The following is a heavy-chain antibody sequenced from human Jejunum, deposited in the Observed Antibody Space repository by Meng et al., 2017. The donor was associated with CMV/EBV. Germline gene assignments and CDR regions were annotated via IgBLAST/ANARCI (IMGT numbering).Heavy chain of an antibody. CDR2: FGGSGGGT. Sequence: LSCAASGFTFSNYLMGWVRQAPGKGLVWVSSFGGSGGGTFYADSVKDRFTISRDNSRNTLYLQMNSLRAEDTAVYYCVKGYGMDVWGQGTTVTVSS. J-gene: IGHJ6*02. CDR3: VKGYGMDV. CDR1: GFTFSNYL. V-gene: IGHV3-23*01.